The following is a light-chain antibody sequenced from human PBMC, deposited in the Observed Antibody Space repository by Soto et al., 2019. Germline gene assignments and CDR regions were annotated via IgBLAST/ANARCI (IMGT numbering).Light chain of an antibody. V-gene: IGLV1-40*01. CDR2: GNN. CDR3: QSFDSSHYV. CDR1: SSNIGAGYD. Sequence: QSVLSQPPSVSGAPGQRVTISCTGSSSNIGAGYDVHWYQQLPGVAPKLLIYGNNNRPSGVPDRFSCSGSGTSASLAIIGLQTEDEGDYYCQSFDSSHYVFGSGTKVTVL. J-gene: IGLJ1*01.